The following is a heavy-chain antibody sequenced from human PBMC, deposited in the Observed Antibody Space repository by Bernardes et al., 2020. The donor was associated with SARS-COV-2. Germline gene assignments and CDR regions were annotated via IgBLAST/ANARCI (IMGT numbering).Heavy chain of an antibody. D-gene: IGHD3-22*01. J-gene: IGHJ6*02. CDR2: IYYSGST. CDR3: ARWPYDSSGYYTLYYYGMDV. Sequence: SETLSLTCTVSGGSISSYYWSWIRQPPGKGLEWIGYIYYSGSTNYNPSLKSRVTISVDTSKNQFSLKLSSVTAADTAVYYCARWPYDSSGYYTLYYYGMDVWGQGTTVTVSS. V-gene: IGHV4-59*01. CDR1: GGSISSYY.